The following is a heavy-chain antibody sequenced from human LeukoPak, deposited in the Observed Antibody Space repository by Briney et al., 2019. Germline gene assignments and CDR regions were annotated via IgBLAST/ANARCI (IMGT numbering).Heavy chain of an antibody. Sequence: SETLSLTCTVSGGSISSYYWSWIRQPPGKGLEWIGYIYYSGSTYYNSSLKSRVTISVDTSKNQFSLKLSSVTAADTAVYYCARGSLTTDAFDIWGQGTMVTVSS. CDR2: IYYSGST. CDR3: ARGSLTTDAFDI. CDR1: GGSISSYY. V-gene: IGHV4-59*12. D-gene: IGHD4-11*01. J-gene: IGHJ3*02.